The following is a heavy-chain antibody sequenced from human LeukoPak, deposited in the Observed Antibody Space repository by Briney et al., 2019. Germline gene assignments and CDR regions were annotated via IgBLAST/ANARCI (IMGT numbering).Heavy chain of an antibody. J-gene: IGHJ4*02. CDR2: ISRSGDNT. CDR1: GFTFSGYA. D-gene: IGHD3-9*01. CDR3: ANVYYDIFSXRFDX. V-gene: IGHV3-23*01. Sequence: GGSLRLSCAASGFTFSGYAMSWVRQAPGKGLEWLSGISRSGDNTYYAASVKGRFTISRDNSKNTLYLQMSSLRAEDTAVYHCANVYYDIFSXRFDXXGXGIXVTV.